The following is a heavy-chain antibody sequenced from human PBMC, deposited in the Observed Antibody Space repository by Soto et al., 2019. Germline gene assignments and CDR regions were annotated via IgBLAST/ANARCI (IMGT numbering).Heavy chain of an antibody. D-gene: IGHD6-13*01. Sequence: SATLSLTCTVSGGSISSYYWSWIRQPPGKGLEWIGYIYYSGSTNYNPSLKSRVTISVDTSKNQFSLKLSSVTAADTAVYYCARLIAAAGSNDYWGQGTLVTVSS. V-gene: IGHV4-59*08. CDR1: GGSISSYY. CDR2: IYYSGST. J-gene: IGHJ4*02. CDR3: ARLIAAAGSNDY.